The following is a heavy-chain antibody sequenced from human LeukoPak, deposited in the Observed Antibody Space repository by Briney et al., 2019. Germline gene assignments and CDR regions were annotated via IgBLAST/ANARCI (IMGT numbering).Heavy chain of an antibody. J-gene: IGHJ4*02. Sequence: SVKVSCKASGGTFSSSAISWVRQAPGQGLEWMGRIIPILGIANYAQKFQGRVTITADNSTSTAYMELSSLRSEDTAVYYCARMTTAAGTQIFDYWGQGTLVTVSS. CDR3: ARMTTAAGTQIFDY. V-gene: IGHV1-69*04. CDR1: GGTFSSSA. D-gene: IGHD6-13*01. CDR2: IIPILGIA.